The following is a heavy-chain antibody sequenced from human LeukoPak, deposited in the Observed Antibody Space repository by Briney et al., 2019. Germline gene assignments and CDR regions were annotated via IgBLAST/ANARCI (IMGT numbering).Heavy chain of an antibody. CDR3: AKERKLLPFDC. V-gene: IGHV1-8*01. CDR1: GYTFTSSD. Sequence: ASEKVSCKASGYTFTSSDINWVRQATGQGLEWMGFMSSNSGNTGYAQKFQGRVTLTRNTSIRTAYMELSSLRAEDTAVYYCAKERKLLPFDCWGQGTLVTVSS. CDR2: MSSNSGNT. J-gene: IGHJ4*02. D-gene: IGHD4-23*01.